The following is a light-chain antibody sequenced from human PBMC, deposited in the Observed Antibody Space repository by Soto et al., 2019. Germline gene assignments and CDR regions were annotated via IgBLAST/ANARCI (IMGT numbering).Light chain of an antibody. Sequence: QSVLTQPASVSGPPGQSITISCARTSSDIGCYNYVSWYQQHAGKAPRVMIYEVSDRSSGVSNRFSGSKSGNTGSLTISGLQAEDEADYDCSSYTSSSTLYVFGRGSKVTVL. J-gene: IGLJ1*01. CDR1: SSDIGCYNY. CDR3: SSYTSSSTLYV. CDR2: EVS. V-gene: IGLV2-14*01.